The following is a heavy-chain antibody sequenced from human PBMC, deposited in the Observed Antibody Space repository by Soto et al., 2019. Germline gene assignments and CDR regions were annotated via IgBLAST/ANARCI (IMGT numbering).Heavy chain of an antibody. CDR3: ARGFGPPTIVIPGFAP. V-gene: IGHV5-51*01. CDR1: GYAFSSYW. D-gene: IGHD2-21*01. Sequence: PGESLKISCQGSGYAFSSYWIAWVRQMPGKGLEWMGIIYPGDSDTRYSPSFQGQVTISVDKSITTAYLQWSSLKASDTAMYYCARGFGPPTIVIPGFAPWGRGTLSPSPQ. CDR2: IYPGDSDT. J-gene: IGHJ5*02.